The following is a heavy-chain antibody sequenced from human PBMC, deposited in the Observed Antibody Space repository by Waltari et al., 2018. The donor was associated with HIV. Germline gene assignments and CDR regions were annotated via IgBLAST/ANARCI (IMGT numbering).Heavy chain of an antibody. Sequence: QVQLVQSGAEVKKPGASVKVSCKASGYTFTRYGISWVRQAPGQGLEWMGWISAYNGNRNYAQKFQGRVTMTTETSTITAYMELRSLRSDDTAVYYCARYPEAFDWLLGPYYFDSWGQGTLVTVSS. J-gene: IGHJ4*02. CDR3: ARYPEAFDWLLGPYYFDS. CDR1: GYTFTRYG. D-gene: IGHD3-9*01. CDR2: ISAYNGNR. V-gene: IGHV1-18*01.